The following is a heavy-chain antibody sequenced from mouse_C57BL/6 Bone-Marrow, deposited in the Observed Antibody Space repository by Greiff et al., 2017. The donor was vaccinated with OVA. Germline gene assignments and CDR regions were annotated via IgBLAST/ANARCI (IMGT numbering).Heavy chain of an antibody. V-gene: IGHV1-81*01. D-gene: IGHD4-1*01. Sequence: QVQLQQSGAELARPGASVKLSCKASGYTFTSYGISWVKQRTGQGLEWIGEIYPRSGNTYYNEKFKGKATLTADKSSSTAYMELRSLTSEDSAVYFCARGLTGAWDWYFDVWGTGTTVTVSS. J-gene: IGHJ1*03. CDR2: IYPRSGNT. CDR1: GYTFTSYG. CDR3: ARGLTGAWDWYFDV.